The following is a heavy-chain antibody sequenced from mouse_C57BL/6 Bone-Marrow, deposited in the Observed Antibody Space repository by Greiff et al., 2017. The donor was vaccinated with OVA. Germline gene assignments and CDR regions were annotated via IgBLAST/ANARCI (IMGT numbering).Heavy chain of an antibody. CDR2: IWSGGST. J-gene: IGHJ3*01. D-gene: IGHD2-5*01. CDR3: ARNRVYSNYNTGFAY. CDR1: GFSLTSYG. V-gene: IGHV2-2*01. Sequence: VMLVESGPGLVQPSQSLSITCTASGFSLTSYGVHWVRQSPGQGLEWLGVIWSGGSTDYNAAFISRLSIRKDNSKSQVFFKMNSLRADDTAIYYCARNRVYSNYNTGFAYWGQGTLVTVSA.